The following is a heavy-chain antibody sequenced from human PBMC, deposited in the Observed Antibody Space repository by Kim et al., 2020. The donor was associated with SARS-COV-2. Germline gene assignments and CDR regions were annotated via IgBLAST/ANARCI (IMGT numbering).Heavy chain of an antibody. CDR2: ISSNRNYI. V-gene: IGHV3-21*06. Sequence: GGSLRLSCAASGFTFSSYSMNWVRQAPGKGLEWVSSISSNRNYIFYADSVKGRFTISRDNAKNSLYLQMCSLRAEDTAVYYCATSAAATPAFFDYWGQGT. J-gene: IGHJ4*02. CDR1: GFTFSSYS. CDR3: ATSAAATPAFFDY. D-gene: IGHD6-13*01.